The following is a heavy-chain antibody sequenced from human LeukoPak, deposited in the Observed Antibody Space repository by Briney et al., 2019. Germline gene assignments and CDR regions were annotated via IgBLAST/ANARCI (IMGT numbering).Heavy chain of an antibody. CDR3: ARGGVGYCSGGSCHYYYYGMDV. J-gene: IGHJ6*02. D-gene: IGHD2-15*01. CDR1: GGSISSGGYY. V-gene: IGHV4-31*03. Sequence: PSETLSLTCTVSGGSISSGGYYWSWIRQHPGKGLEWIGYIYYSGSTYYNPSLKSRVTISVDTSKNQFSLKLSSVTAADTAVYYCARGGVGYCSGGSCHYYYYGMDVWGQGTTVTVSS. CDR2: IYYSGST.